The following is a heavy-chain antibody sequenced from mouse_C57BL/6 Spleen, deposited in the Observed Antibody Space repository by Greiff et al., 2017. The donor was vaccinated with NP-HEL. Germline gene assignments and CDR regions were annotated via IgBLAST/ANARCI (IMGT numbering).Heavy chain of an antibody. CDR2: IHPNGGST. Sequence: QVQLQQPGAELVKPGASVKLSCKASGYTFTSYWMHWVKQRPGQGLEWIGMIHPNGGSTNYNEKFKSKTTLTVDKSTSTAYMQLSRLTSEDSAVYYCAVGGYLPDYWGQGTTLTVSS. CDR1: GYTFTSYW. D-gene: IGHD3-3*01. V-gene: IGHV1-64*01. CDR3: AVGGYLPDY. J-gene: IGHJ2*01.